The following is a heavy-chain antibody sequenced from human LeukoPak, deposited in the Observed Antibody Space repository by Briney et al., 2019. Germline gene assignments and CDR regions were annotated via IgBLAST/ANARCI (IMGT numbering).Heavy chain of an antibody. V-gene: IGHV4-59*11. D-gene: IGHD5-12*01. J-gene: IGHJ4*02. Sequence: KPGGSLRLSCAGSGFPFSSHGMNWVRQAPGKGLEWIGYIYYSGSTNYNPSLKSRVTISVDTSKNQFSLKLSSVTAADTAVYYCARLTGYDWESSYDYWGQGTLVTVSS. CDR2: IYYSGST. CDR3: ARLTGYDWESSYDY. CDR1: GFPFSSHG.